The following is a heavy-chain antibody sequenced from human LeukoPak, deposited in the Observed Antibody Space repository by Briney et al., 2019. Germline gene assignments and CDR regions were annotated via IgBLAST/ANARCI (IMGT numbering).Heavy chain of an antibody. Sequence: ASVKVSCKVSGSTLSKLSVHWVRHAAGKGLEWMGGFDPEDNSIIYAQKFQGRVAMSEDTSRDTTFMELNSLTSDDTAIYYCTFHRLSFLNYFESWGQGTLVTVSS. D-gene: IGHD2/OR15-2a*01. J-gene: IGHJ4*02. CDR1: GSTLSKLS. CDR3: TFHRLSFLNYFES. V-gene: IGHV1-24*01. CDR2: FDPEDNSI.